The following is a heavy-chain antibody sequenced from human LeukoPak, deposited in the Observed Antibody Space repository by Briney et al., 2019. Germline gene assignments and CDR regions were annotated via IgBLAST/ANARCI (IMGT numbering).Heavy chain of an antibody. Sequence: ASVTVSCKASGYTFTSYYMHWVRQAPGQGLEWMGIINPSGGSTSYAQKFQGRVTMTRDTSTSTVYMELSSLRSEDTAVYYCARDLRQIEWELPEYYYYYYGMDVWGQGTTVTVSS. D-gene: IGHD1-26*01. J-gene: IGHJ6*02. CDR1: GYTFTSYY. V-gene: IGHV1-46*01. CDR2: INPSGGST. CDR3: ARDLRQIEWELPEYYYYYYGMDV.